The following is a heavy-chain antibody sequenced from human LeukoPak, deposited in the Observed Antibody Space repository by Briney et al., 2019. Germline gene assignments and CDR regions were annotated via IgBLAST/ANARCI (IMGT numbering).Heavy chain of an antibody. CDR2: IYYSGST. CDR1: GGSISSSSYY. D-gene: IGHD3-3*01. Sequence: SETLSLTCTVSGGSISSSSYYWGWLRQPPGKGLEWIGSIYYSGSTYYNPPLKSRVTISVDTSKNQFSLKLSSVTAADTAVYYCANCPPYDDETIFGVVYYYYYYMDVWGKGTTVTVSS. CDR3: ANCPPYDDETIFGVVYYYYYYMDV. V-gene: IGHV4-39*07. J-gene: IGHJ6*03.